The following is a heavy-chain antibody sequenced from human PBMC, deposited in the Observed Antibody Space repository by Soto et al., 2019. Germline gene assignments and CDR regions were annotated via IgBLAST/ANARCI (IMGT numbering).Heavy chain of an antibody. CDR1: GGTFSQYT. D-gene: IGHD2-15*01. V-gene: IGHV1-69*06. Sequence: QVQLVQSGAEVKKPGSSVKVSCKASGGTFSQYTINWVRQAPGQGLEWMGGSTPLFGTTNYAQKFQGRVTITADKSTSTAFMEVSSLRSEDTAIYYCARGFCSGGSCPPSTAEYYYGMDVWGQGTTVTVSS. CDR3: ARGFCSGGSCPPSTAEYYYGMDV. J-gene: IGHJ6*02. CDR2: STPLFGTT.